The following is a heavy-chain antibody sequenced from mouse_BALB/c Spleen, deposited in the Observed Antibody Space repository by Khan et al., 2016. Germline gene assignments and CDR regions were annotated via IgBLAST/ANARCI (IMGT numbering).Heavy chain of an antibody. D-gene: IGHD2-4*01. J-gene: IGHJ4*01. Sequence: EVELVESGGGLVQPGGSRKLSCAASGSTFSSFGMHWVRQAPEKGLEWVAYISSGSSTIYYADTVKGRFTISRDNPKNTLFLQMTSLRSEDTAMYYCARDDYDYAMDYWGQGTSVTVSS. CDR1: GSTFSSFG. CDR3: ARDDYDYAMDY. V-gene: IGHV5-17*02. CDR2: ISSGSSTI.